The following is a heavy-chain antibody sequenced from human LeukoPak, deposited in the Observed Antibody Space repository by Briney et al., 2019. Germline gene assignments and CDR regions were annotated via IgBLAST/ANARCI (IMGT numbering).Heavy chain of an antibody. D-gene: IGHD3-22*01. Sequence: PSETLSLTCAVSGYSISSGYYWGWIRQPPAKGLEWIGSIYHSGSTYYNPSLKSRVTISVDTSKNQFSLKLSSVTAADTAVYYCASAVVVIRFDYWGQGTLVTVSS. CDR2: IYHSGST. V-gene: IGHV4-38-2*01. CDR1: GYSISSGYY. J-gene: IGHJ4*02. CDR3: ASAVVVIRFDY.